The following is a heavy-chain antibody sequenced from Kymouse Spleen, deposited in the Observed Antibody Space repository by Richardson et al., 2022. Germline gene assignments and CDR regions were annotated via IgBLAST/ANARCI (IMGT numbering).Heavy chain of an antibody. Sequence: QVQLQQWGAGLLKPSETLSLTCAVYGGSFSGYYWSWIRQPPGKGLEWIGEINHSGSTNYNPSLKSRVTISVDTSKNQFSLKLSSVTAADTAVYYCARGVSYYDSSPNNWFDPWGQGTLVTVSS. CDR1: GGSFSGYY. CDR3: ARGVSYYDSSPNNWFDP. CDR2: INHSGST. V-gene: IGHV4-34*01. J-gene: IGHJ5*02. D-gene: IGHD3-22*01.